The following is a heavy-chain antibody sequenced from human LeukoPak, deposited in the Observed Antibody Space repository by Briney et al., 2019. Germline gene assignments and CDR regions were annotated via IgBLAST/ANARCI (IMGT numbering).Heavy chain of an antibody. D-gene: IGHD3-22*01. CDR1: GFTFSSYW. CDR2: INHSGST. CDR3: AFEGTPWLSTIKEYFQH. Sequence: GSLRLSCAASGFTFSSYWMSWIRQPPGKGLEWIGEINHSGSTNYNPSLKSRVTISVDTSKNQFSLKLSSVTAADTAVYYCAFEGTPWLSTIKEYFQHWGQGTLVTVSS. V-gene: IGHV4-34*08. J-gene: IGHJ1*01.